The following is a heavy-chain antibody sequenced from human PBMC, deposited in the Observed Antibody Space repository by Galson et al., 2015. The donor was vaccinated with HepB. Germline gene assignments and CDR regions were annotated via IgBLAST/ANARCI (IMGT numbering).Heavy chain of an antibody. Sequence: SLRLSCAGSGFTFSSYWMSWVRQAPGKGLEWVANIKQDGSGEYYVDSVRGRFTISGDNAKNSLYLQMNSLRAEDTAVYYCVRVGRWVRDWLDGMDVWGQGTTVTVSS. V-gene: IGHV3-7*03. CDR1: GFTFSSYW. J-gene: IGHJ6*02. CDR2: IKQDGSGE. CDR3: VRVGRWVRDWLDGMDV. D-gene: IGHD3-9*01.